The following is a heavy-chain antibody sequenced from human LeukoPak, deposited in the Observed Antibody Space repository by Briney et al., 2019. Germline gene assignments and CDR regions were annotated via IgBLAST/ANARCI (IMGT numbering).Heavy chain of an antibody. CDR3: ARLGYGYDFDY. CDR1: GGSFSGYY. J-gene: IGHJ4*02. CDR2: INHSGST. Sequence: SETLSLTCAVYGGSFSGYYWSWIRQPPGKGLEWIGEINHSGSTNYNPSLKSRVTISVDTSKNQFSLKLSSVTAADTAVYYCARLGYGYDFDYWGQGTLVTVS. V-gene: IGHV4-34*01. D-gene: IGHD5-18*01.